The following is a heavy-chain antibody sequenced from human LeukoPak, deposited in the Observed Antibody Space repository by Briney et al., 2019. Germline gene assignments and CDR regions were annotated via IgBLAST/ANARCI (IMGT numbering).Heavy chain of an antibody. D-gene: IGHD6-13*01. CDR3: ARGIAAAQST. CDR2: ISSSSSYI. V-gene: IGHV3-21*01. Sequence: PGGSLRLSCAASGFTFSSYSMNWVRQAPGKELEWVSSISSSSSYIYYADSVKGRFTISRDNAKNSLYLQMNSLRAEDTAVYYCARGIAAAQSTWGQGTLVTVSS. J-gene: IGHJ5*02. CDR1: GFTFSSYS.